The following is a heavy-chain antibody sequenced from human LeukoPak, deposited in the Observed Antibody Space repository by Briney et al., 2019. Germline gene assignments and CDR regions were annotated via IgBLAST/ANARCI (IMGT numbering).Heavy chain of an antibody. CDR2: IYYSGST. CDR1: GGSISSYY. V-gene: IGHV4-59*08. Sequence: SETLSLTCTVSGGSISSYYWSWIRQPPGKGLEWIGYIYYSGSTNYTPSLKSRVTISVDPSKNQFSLKLSSVAAADTAVYYCARLSRFLEWSNWFDPWGQGTLVTVSS. J-gene: IGHJ5*02. CDR3: ARLSRFLEWSNWFDP. D-gene: IGHD3-3*01.